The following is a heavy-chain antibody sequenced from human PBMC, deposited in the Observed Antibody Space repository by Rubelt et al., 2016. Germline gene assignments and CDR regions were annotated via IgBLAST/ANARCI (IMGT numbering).Heavy chain of an antibody. CDR1: GFTLNNYW. Sequence: GFTLNNYWMHWVRQAPGKGLVGVSEIKYDGSATNYADSVKGRFTISRDSAMSPLYLQLNSLKTEDTAVYYCSAYSDDSGAYYFTHSWGQGTLVTVSS. CDR2: IKYDGSAT. D-gene: IGHD3-22*01. V-gene: IGHV3-74*01. J-gene: IGHJ4*02. CDR3: SAYSDDSGAYYFTHS.